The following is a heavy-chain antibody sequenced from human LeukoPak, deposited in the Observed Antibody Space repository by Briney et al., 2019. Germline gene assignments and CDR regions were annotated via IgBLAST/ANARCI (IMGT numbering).Heavy chain of an antibody. CDR2: ISNNGGYT. D-gene: IGHD2-15*01. J-gene: IGHJ4*02. V-gene: IGHV3-23*01. CDR3: AKQLGYCSDGSCYFPY. CDR1: GFTFSSSS. Sequence: GGSLRLSCAASGFTFSSSSMSWVRQDPGKGLEWVSAISNNGGYTYYADSVQGRFTISRDNSKSTLCLQMNSLRAEDTAVYYCAKQLGYCSDGSCYFPYWGQGTLVTVSS.